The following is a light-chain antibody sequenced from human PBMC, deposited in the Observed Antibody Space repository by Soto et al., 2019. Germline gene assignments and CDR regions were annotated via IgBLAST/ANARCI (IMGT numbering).Light chain of an antibody. V-gene: IGLV1-44*01. J-gene: IGLJ2*01. CDR3: AAWDDSLHVV. Sequence: QSVLTQPPSASGTPGQRVTISCSGSSSNIGSNTVNWYQQLPGTAPKLLIYSNNQQPSGVPDRFSGSKSGTSAPLAISGLQSEDEDDYYCAAWDDSLHVVFGGGTKLTVL. CDR2: SNN. CDR1: SSNIGSNT.